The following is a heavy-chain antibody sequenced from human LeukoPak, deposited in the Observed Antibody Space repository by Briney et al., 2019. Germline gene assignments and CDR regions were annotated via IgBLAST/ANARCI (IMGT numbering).Heavy chain of an antibody. J-gene: IGHJ4*02. V-gene: IGHV3-23*01. D-gene: IGHD1-1*01. Sequence: GSLRLSCAASGFTFSSYAMSWVRQAPGKGLEWVSAISGSGGSTYYADSVKGRFTISRDNPKNTPYLQMNSLRAEDTAVYYCADLKRITNWNDDCWGQGTLVTVSS. CDR3: ADLKRITNWNDDC. CDR1: GFTFSSYA. CDR2: ISGSGGST.